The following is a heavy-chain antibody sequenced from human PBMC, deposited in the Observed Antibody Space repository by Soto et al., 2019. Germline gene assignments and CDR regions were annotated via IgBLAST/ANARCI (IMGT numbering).Heavy chain of an antibody. CDR1: GGSISSSSYY. D-gene: IGHD3-10*01. V-gene: IGHV4-39*02. Sequence: SETLSLTCTVSGGSISSSSYYWGWIRQPPGKGLEWIGSIYYSGRTYYNPSLKSRVTISVDRSKNQFSLKLSSVTAADTAVYYCARESFTMVRGVIIRAGYYYYGMDVWGQGTTVTVSS. J-gene: IGHJ6*02. CDR2: IYYSGRT. CDR3: ARESFTMVRGVIIRAGYYYYGMDV.